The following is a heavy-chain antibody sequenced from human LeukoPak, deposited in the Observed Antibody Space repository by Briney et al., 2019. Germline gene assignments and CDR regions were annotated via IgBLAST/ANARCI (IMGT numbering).Heavy chain of an antibody. CDR3: AKVKYSSGPWDY. CDR1: GFTFSSYA. J-gene: IGHJ4*02. CDR2: ISYDGSNK. D-gene: IGHD6-19*01. Sequence: GRSLRLSCAASGFTFSSYAMHWVRQAPGKGLEWVAVISYDGSNKYYVDSVKGRFTISRDNFENTLYLQMNSLRAEDTAVYYCAKVKYSSGPWDYWGQGTLVTVSS. V-gene: IGHV3-30-3*01.